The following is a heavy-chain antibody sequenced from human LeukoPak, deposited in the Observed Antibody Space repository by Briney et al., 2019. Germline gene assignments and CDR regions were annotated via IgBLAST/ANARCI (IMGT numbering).Heavy chain of an antibody. Sequence: GEPLKISCKGSGYSFTSYWIGWVRQLPGKGLEWMGIIYPGDSDTRYSPSFQGQVTISADRSISTAYLQWSSLKASDTAMYYCARPIAAREFDAFDIWGQGTMVTVSS. J-gene: IGHJ3*02. D-gene: IGHD6-6*01. V-gene: IGHV5-51*01. CDR1: GYSFTSYW. CDR3: ARPIAAREFDAFDI. CDR2: IYPGDSDT.